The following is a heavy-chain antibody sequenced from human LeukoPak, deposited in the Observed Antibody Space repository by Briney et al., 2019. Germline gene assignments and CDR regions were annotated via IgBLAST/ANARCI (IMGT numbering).Heavy chain of an antibody. Sequence: GGSLRLSCAASGFTFSSYAMHWVRQAPGKGLEWVAVISYDGSNKYYADSVKGRFTISRDNSKNTLYLQMNSLRAEDTAVYYCARDWCSGGSCYRLFDYWGQGTLVTVSS. D-gene: IGHD2-15*01. CDR3: ARDWCSGGSCYRLFDY. CDR2: ISYDGSNK. J-gene: IGHJ4*02. V-gene: IGHV3-30-3*01. CDR1: GFTFSSYA.